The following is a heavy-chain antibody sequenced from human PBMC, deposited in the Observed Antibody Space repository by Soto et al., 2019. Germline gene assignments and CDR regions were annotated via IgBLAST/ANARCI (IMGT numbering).Heavy chain of an antibody. V-gene: IGHV3-9*01. CDR2: ISWNSGSI. CDR3: AKVTVAGHNYFDY. Sequence: EVQLVESGGGLVQPGRSLRLSCAASGFTFDDYAMHWVRQAPGKGLEWVSGISWNSGSIGYADSVKGRFTISRDNAENSLYLQMNSLRAEDTALYYCAKVTVAGHNYFDYWGQGTLVTVSS. D-gene: IGHD6-19*01. J-gene: IGHJ4*02. CDR1: GFTFDDYA.